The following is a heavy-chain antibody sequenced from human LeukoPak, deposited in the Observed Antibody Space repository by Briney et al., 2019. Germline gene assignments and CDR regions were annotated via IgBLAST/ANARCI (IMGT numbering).Heavy chain of an antibody. V-gene: IGHV5-51*03. D-gene: IGHD6-13*01. CDR2: IYPGDSDT. Sequence: KPGESLKISCKGSGYTFTDYWIGWVRQMPVKGLEWMGIIYPGDSDTRYSPSFQGQVTISADKSISTAYLQWSSLKASDSAMYYCARYSNSEFDYWGQGTLVTVSS. J-gene: IGHJ4*02. CDR1: GYTFTDYW. CDR3: ARYSNSEFDY.